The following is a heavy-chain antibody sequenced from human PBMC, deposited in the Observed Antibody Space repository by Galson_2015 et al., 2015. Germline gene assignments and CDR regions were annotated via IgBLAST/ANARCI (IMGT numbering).Heavy chain of an antibody. V-gene: IGHV4-39*01. J-gene: IGHJ2*01. CDR2: IYYSGST. CDR1: GGSISSSSYY. Sequence: SETLSLTCTVSGGSISSSSYYWGWIRQPPGKGLEWIGSIYYSGSTYYNPSLKSRVTISVDTSKNQFSLKLSSVTAADTAVYYCARRRPYYDSSGSGSYWYFDLWGRGTLVTVSS. D-gene: IGHD3-22*01. CDR3: ARRRPYYDSSGSGSYWYFDL.